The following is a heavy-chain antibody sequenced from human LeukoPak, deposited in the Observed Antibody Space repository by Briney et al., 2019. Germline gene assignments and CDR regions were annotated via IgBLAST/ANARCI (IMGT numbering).Heavy chain of an antibody. D-gene: IGHD6-25*01. J-gene: IGHJ4*02. CDR2: ISYDGSNK. Sequence: GRSLRLSCAASGFTFSSYAMHWVRQAPGKGLEWVAVISYDGSNKYYADSVEGRFTISRDNSKNTLYLQMNSLRAEDTAVYYCATGGYDYWGQGTLVTVSS. CDR3: ATGGYDY. V-gene: IGHV3-30*04. CDR1: GFTFSSYA.